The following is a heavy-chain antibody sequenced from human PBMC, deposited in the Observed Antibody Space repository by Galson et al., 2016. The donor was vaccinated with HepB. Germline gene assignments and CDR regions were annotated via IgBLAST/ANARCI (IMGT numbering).Heavy chain of an antibody. CDR2: INPGGGST. Sequence: SVKVSCKASGDSFTNYFIHWVRQAPGQGLEWVGLINPGGGSTVYAQKFRGRVTLTTDAAASTVFMEASSLTSEDTAVYYCARDFASSPGDIVVVAAARNWFDSWGQGTLVTVSS. V-gene: IGHV1-46*01. J-gene: IGHJ5*01. CDR1: GDSFTNYF. CDR3: ARDFASSPGDIVVVAAARNWFDS. D-gene: IGHD2-15*01.